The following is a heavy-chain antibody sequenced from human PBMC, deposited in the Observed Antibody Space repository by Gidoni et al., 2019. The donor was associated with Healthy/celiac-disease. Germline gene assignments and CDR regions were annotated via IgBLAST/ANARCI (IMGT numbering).Heavy chain of an antibody. CDR1: AATFSSYS. D-gene: IGHD3-9*01. V-gene: IGHV1-69*06. CDR3: ASGMYYDIMTGYYYYYMDV. Sequence: QGQLVQSGAEVKKLGSSVTVSCKASAATFSSYSISWMRQAPGRGLEWMGGMIPIYGTANNEQKFQGRVTITADKSTSTADMELSSLRSEDTAVYDCASGMYYDIMTGYYYYYMDVWGKGTTVTVSS. CDR2: MIPIYGTA. J-gene: IGHJ6*03.